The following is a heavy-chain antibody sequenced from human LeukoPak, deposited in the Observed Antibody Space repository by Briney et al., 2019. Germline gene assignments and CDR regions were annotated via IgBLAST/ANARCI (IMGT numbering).Heavy chain of an antibody. D-gene: IGHD3-3*01. CDR1: GFTFGDYA. Sequence: GGSLRLSCTASGFTFGDYAMSWVRQAPGEGLEWVSAISGSGGSTYYADSVKGRFTISRDNSKNTLYLQMNSLRAEDTAVYYCANSIYDFWSGYRPPSYYYYGMDVWGQGTTVTVSS. CDR3: ANSIYDFWSGYRPPSYYYYGMDV. CDR2: ISGSGGST. J-gene: IGHJ6*02. V-gene: IGHV3-23*01.